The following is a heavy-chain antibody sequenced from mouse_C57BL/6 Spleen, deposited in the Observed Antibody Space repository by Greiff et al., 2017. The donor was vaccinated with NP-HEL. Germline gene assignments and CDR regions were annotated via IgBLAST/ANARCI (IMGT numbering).Heavy chain of an antibody. D-gene: IGHD2-3*01. Sequence: VQLQQSGAELARPGASVKLSCKASGYTFTSYWMHWVKQRPGQGLEWIGYINPSSGYTKYNQKFKDKAKLTADTSSSTAYMTLSSLTYEDSAVYYCARCDDGYPYWYVDVWGTGTTVTVSS. CDR1: GYTFTSYW. CDR3: ARCDDGYPYWYVDV. J-gene: IGHJ1*03. CDR2: INPSSGYT. V-gene: IGHV1-7*01.